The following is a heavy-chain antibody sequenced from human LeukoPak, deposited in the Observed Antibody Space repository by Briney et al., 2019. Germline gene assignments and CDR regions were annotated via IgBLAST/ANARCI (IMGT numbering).Heavy chain of an antibody. CDR2: IDRSGVT. J-gene: IGHJ6*03. V-gene: IGHV3-53*01. Sequence: GGSLRLSCAASGFTFSNAWMSWVRQAPGKGLEWVSVIDRSGVTHYADSVKGRFTISRDNSKNTLYLQMNSLRAEDTGVYYCAKTGMVRGVPDYYYYYMDVWGKGTTVTISS. CDR3: AKTGMVRGVPDYYYYYMDV. D-gene: IGHD3-10*01. CDR1: GFTFSNAW.